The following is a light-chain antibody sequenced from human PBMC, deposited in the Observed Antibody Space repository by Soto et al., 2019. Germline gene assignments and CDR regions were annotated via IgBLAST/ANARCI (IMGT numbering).Light chain of an antibody. V-gene: IGKV3-15*01. CDR1: QNVNNR. J-gene: IGKJ1*01. CDR2: GAS. CDR3: QHFNSWPLL. Sequence: EIVMTQSPAMLPVSPGERATLSCRASQNVNNRSAWYQQKAGQPPRLLIYGASTRATGIPARFSGSGSGTEFTLTISSLQSEDFAVYYCQHFNSWPLLFGQGTKVDIK.